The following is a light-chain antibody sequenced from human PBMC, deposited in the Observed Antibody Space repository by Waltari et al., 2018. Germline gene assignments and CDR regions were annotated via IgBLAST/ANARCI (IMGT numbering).Light chain of an antibody. CDR1: SPNFGKNF. Sequence: QSVVTQPPSASGTPGQRVTISCSGSSPNFGKNFVYWYHQSPGTAPKLLIYRNNQRPSGVPDRFSGSKSGTSASLAISGLRSEDESDYYCATWDDSLRGWVFGGGTKLTVL. CDR3: ATWDDSLRGWV. V-gene: IGLV1-47*01. CDR2: RNN. J-gene: IGLJ3*02.